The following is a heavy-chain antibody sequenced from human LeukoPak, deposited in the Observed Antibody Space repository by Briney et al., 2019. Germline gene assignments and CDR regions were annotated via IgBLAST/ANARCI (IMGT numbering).Heavy chain of an antibody. Sequence: PSETLSLTCAVYGGSFSGYYWNWIRQPPGKGLEWIGYIYYSGSANYNPSLKSRVTISVDTSKNQFSLKLSSVTAADTAVYYCARPAYDSSGYFDAFDIWGQGTMVTVSS. V-gene: IGHV4-59*01. J-gene: IGHJ3*02. D-gene: IGHD3-22*01. CDR1: GGSFSGYY. CDR3: ARPAYDSSGYFDAFDI. CDR2: IYYSGSA.